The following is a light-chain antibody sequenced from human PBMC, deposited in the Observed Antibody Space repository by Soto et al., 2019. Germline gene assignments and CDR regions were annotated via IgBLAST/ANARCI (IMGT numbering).Light chain of an antibody. CDR3: CSYAGSSTYV. J-gene: IGLJ1*01. Sequence: QSVLTQPRSVSGSPGQSVTISCTGTGSDVGGYDYVSWYKQHPGKAPNLMIYDVTKRPSGFPRRFPGSKSCNTAYLTISRLQADDEADYYCCSYAGSSTYVYSIGTKVT. CDR2: DVT. CDR1: GSDVGGYDY. V-gene: IGLV2-11*01.